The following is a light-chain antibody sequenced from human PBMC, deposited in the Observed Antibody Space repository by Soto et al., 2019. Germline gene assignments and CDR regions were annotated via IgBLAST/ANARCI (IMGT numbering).Light chain of an antibody. V-gene: IGKV1-5*01. J-gene: IGKJ1*01. Sequence: DIQMTQSPSTLSASVGDRVTITCRASQSISSWLAWYQQKPGKAPKLLTYDASSLESGVPSRFSGSGSGTEFTLTISSLQPDDFATYYCQQYNGYPWTVGQGTKVDIK. CDR2: DAS. CDR1: QSISSW. CDR3: QQYNGYPWT.